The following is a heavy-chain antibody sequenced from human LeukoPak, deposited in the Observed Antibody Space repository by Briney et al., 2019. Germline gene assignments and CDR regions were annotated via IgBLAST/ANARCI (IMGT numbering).Heavy chain of an antibody. J-gene: IGHJ4*02. Sequence: GGSLRLSCAASGFTFNNYAMSWVRQAPGKGLEWVAVIWYDGSNKYYADSVKGRFTISRDNSKNTLYLQMNSLRAEDTAVYYCARDYGIAAAGVIDYWGQGTLVTVSS. CDR2: IWYDGSNK. V-gene: IGHV3-33*08. CDR1: GFTFNNYA. CDR3: ARDYGIAAAGVIDY. D-gene: IGHD6-13*01.